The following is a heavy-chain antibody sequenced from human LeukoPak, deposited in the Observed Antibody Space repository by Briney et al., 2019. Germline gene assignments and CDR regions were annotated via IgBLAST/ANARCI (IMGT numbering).Heavy chain of an antibody. CDR3: ARVGATAYYYFDY. Sequence: SETLSLTCTVSGGSISSGSYFWSWIRQPAGKGLEWIGRIYTSGSTNYNPSLKSRVTISVDTSKNQFSLKLSSVTAADTAVYYCARVGATAYYYFDYWGQGTLVTVSS. D-gene: IGHD1-26*01. CDR2: IYTSGST. V-gene: IGHV4-61*02. CDR1: GGSISSGSYF. J-gene: IGHJ4*02.